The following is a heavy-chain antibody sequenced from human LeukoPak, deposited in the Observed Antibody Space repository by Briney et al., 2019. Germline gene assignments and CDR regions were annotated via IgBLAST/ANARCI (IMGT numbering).Heavy chain of an antibody. CDR1: GFTLGSYS. CDR3: ARYTVTIP. Sequence: PGGSLRLSCAASGFTLGSYSMHWVRQAPGKGLEWVAVISSGGSNEYYGDSVKGRFTISRDNSKNTVYLQMNSLRAEDTAVYYCARYTVTIPWGPGTLVTVSS. V-gene: IGHV3-30-3*01. D-gene: IGHD4-11*01. CDR2: ISSGGSNE. J-gene: IGHJ5*02.